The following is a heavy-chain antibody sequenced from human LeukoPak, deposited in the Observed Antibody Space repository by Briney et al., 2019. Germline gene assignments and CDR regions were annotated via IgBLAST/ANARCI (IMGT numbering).Heavy chain of an antibody. Sequence: ASVKVSCRASGYTFTSYDINWVRQATGQGLEWMGWMNPNSGNTGYAQKFQGRVTMTRNTSISTAYMELSSLRSEDTAVYYCARPAAAGTGWFDPWGQGTLVTVSS. D-gene: IGHD6-13*01. CDR3: ARPAAAGTGWFDP. CDR2: MNPNSGNT. J-gene: IGHJ5*02. V-gene: IGHV1-8*01. CDR1: GYTFTSYD.